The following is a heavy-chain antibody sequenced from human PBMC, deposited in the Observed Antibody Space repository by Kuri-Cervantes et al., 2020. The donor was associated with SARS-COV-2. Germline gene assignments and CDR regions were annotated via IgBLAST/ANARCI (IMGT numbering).Heavy chain of an antibody. D-gene: IGHD3-22*01. V-gene: IGHV3-53*01. Sequence: GESLKSSCAASGFTFSSNYMSWVRQAPGEGLEWVSVIYSGGSTSYADSVKGRFTISRDNSRNTLYLQMNSLRAEDTAVYYCARGHDRRVYFSTPAPYYFDFWGQGILVTVSS. CDR2: IYSGGST. CDR1: GFTFSSNY. J-gene: IGHJ4*02. CDR3: ARGHDRRVYFSTPAPYYFDF.